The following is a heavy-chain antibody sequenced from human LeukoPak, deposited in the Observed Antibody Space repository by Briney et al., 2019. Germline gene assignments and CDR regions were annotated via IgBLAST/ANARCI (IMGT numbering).Heavy chain of an antibody. J-gene: IGHJ5*02. CDR3: TRGSRYCSSGSCYGWFDP. D-gene: IGHD2-15*01. CDR1: GGSISSYY. V-gene: IGHV4-59*01. CDR2: IYYSGST. Sequence: SETLSLTCTVSGGSISSYYWSWFRQPPGKGLEWIGHIYYSGSTNYNPSLKSRVTISVDTSKNQFSLKLNSVTAADTAIYYCTRGSRYCSSGSCYGWFDPWGQGTLVTVSS.